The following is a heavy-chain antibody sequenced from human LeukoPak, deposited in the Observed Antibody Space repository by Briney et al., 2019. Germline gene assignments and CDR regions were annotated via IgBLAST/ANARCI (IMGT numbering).Heavy chain of an antibody. CDR3: AKDDGFY. CDR2: ISGSGGRA. D-gene: IGHD3-10*01. J-gene: IGHJ4*02. Sequence: GGSLRLSCAASGFTFTNYWMSWVRQAPGKGLEWVSAISGSGGRAYYADSVKGRFTISRDNSKDTLYLQMNSLRAEDTAVYYCAKDDGFYWGQGTLVTVSS. V-gene: IGHV3-23*01. CDR1: GFTFTNYW.